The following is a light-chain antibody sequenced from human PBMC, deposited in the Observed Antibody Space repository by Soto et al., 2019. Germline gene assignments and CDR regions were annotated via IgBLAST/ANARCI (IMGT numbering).Light chain of an antibody. CDR2: EAS. V-gene: IGKV3-11*01. J-gene: IGKJ4*01. CDR3: QQRSNWPLT. CDR1: QSISTY. Sequence: EIVLTQSPATLSLSPGETATLSCRASQSISTYLAWYQKKPGQAPRLLMYEASNRATGVPARFSASGSGTDFTLTISSLEPEDFAVYYCQQRSNWPLTFGGGTKVDIK.